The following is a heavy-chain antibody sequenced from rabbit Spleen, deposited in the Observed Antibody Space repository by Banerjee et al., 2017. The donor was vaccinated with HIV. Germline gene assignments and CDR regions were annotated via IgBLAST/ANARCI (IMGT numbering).Heavy chain of an antibody. J-gene: IGHJ6*01. CDR3: ARDTSSSFSSYGMDL. CDR2: INTYTGKP. V-gene: IGHV1S45*01. D-gene: IGHD1-1*01. Sequence: QEQLVESGGGLVKPEGSLTLTCKASAFSFSDRDVMCWVRQAPGKGLQWIACINTYTGKPVYATWAIGRFTISRTSSTTVTLQMTRLTAADTATYFCARDTSSSFSSYGMDLWGPGTLVTVS. CDR1: AFSFSDRDV.